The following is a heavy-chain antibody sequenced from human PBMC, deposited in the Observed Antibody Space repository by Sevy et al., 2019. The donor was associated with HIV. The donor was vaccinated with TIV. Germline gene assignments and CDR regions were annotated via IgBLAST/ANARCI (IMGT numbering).Heavy chain of an antibody. J-gene: IGHJ4*02. V-gene: IGHV3-7*01. CDR1: GFTFSVYW. CDR3: VREGVGGYSYSLDC. Sequence: GGSLRRSCAASGFTFSVYWMSWVRQAPGKVLEWVAIIKEDGSDKDYVDSVKGRFTISRDNAKNSLYLQMSSLRAEDTAVYYCVREGVGGYSYSLDCWGQGTLVTVSS. CDR2: IKEDGSDK. D-gene: IGHD5-18*01.